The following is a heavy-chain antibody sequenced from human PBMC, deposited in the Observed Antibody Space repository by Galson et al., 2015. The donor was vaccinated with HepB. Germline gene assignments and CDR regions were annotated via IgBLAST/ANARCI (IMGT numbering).Heavy chain of an antibody. V-gene: IGHV3-48*04. D-gene: IGHD5-12*01. CDR1: DSTFSSYT. J-gene: IGHJ4*02. Sequence: SLRLSCAASDSTFSSYTMNWVRQTPGKGLQWLSYISTNGATIHYADSVKGRFTIARDNAKTTMWLQMNSLRAEDTAVYYCARIGYSGYDHLDYWGQGTLVTVSS. CDR2: ISTNGATI. CDR3: ARIGYSGYDHLDY.